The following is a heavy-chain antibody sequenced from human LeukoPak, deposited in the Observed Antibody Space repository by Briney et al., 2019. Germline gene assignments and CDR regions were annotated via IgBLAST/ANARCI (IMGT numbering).Heavy chain of an antibody. CDR1: GASISSSNFY. D-gene: IGHD3-22*01. CDR2: IYYGETT. J-gene: IGHJ3*02. CDR3: ARAPFYDTTGSYFGAFDI. V-gene: IGHV4-39*01. Sequence: SETLSLTCTVSGASISSSNFYWDWIRQSPGKGLEWIGNIYYGETTSYNPSFKSRVTISVDSSKNQFSLKVNSVTAADTAVYYCARAPFYDTTGSYFGAFDIWGQGTIVTVSS.